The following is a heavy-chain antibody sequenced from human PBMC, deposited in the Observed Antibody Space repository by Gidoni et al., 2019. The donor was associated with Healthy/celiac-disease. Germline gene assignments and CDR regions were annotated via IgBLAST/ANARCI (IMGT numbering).Heavy chain of an antibody. V-gene: IGHV3-48*01. CDR2: ISSSSSTI. CDR3: ARGGPYSGRINWFDP. CDR1: GFTFSSYS. D-gene: IGHD1-26*01. Sequence: EVQLVESGGGLVQPGGSLRLSCAASGFTFSSYSMNWVRQAPGKGLEWVSYISSSSSTIYYADSVKGRFTISRDNAKNSLYLQMNSLRAEDTAVYYCARGGPYSGRINWFDPWGQGTLVTVSS. J-gene: IGHJ5*02.